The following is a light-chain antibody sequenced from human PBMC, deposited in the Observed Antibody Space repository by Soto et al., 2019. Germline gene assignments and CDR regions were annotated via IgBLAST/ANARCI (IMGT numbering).Light chain of an antibody. CDR2: DSN. CDR1: SSNIGGNP. J-gene: IGLJ2*01. CDR3: QVWDSSSDHVV. V-gene: IGLV1-44*01. Sequence: QSVLTQSPSASGTPGQRVTISCSGGSSNIGGNPVDWYQQFPGTAPKLLIYDSNQRPSGVPDRFSGSNSGNTATLTISRVEAGDEADYYCQVWDSSSDHVVFGGGTKLTVL.